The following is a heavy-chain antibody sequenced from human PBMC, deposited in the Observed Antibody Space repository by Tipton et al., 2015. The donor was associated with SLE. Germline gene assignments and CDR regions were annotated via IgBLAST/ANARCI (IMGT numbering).Heavy chain of an antibody. CDR2: IIPIFGTA. CDR3: ARDIAVAGTADY. V-gene: IGHV1-69*13. Sequence: QLVQSGPEVKKPGASVKVSCKASGYTFTSYDISWVRQAPGQGLEWMGGIIPIFGTANYAQKLQGRVTITADESTSTAYMELSSLRSEDTAVYYCARDIAVAGTADYWGQGTLVTVSS. D-gene: IGHD6-19*01. CDR1: GYTFTSYD. J-gene: IGHJ4*02.